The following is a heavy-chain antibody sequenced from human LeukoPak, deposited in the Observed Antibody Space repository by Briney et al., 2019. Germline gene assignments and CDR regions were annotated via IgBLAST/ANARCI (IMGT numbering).Heavy chain of an antibody. V-gene: IGHV3-30*05. CDR2: ISYDGSNK. CDR1: GFTFSSYS. CDR3: ARDARFLEWSGALVY. J-gene: IGHJ4*02. D-gene: IGHD3-3*01. Sequence: PGGSLRLSCAASGFTFSSYSMNWVRQAPGKGLEWVAVISYDGSNKYYADSVKGRFTISRDNSKNTLYLQMNSLRAEDTAVYYCARDARFLEWSGALVYWGQGTLVTVSS.